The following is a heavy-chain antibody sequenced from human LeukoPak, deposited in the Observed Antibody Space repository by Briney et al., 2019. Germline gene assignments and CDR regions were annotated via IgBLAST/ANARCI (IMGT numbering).Heavy chain of an antibody. V-gene: IGHV4-59*01. Sequence: SETPSLTCTVSGGSISSYYWSWIRQPPGKGLEWIGYIYYSGSTNYNPSLKSRVTISVDTSKNQFSLKLSSVTAADTAVYYCARNPYYYYMDVWGKGTTVTISS. CDR3: ARNPYYYYMDV. CDR1: GGSISSYY. J-gene: IGHJ6*03. CDR2: IYYSGST.